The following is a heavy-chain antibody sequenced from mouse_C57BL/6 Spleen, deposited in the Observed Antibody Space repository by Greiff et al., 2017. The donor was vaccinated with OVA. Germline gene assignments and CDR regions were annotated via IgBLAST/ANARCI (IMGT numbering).Heavy chain of an antibody. V-gene: IGHV1-53*01. J-gene: IGHJ2*01. Sequence: VQLQQSGTELVKPGASVKLSCKASGYTFTSYWMHWVKQRPGQGLEWIGNINPGNGGTNYNEKFKSKATLTVDKSSSTAYMQLSSLTSEDSAVYYCARPPFYYYGSSLVYWGQGTTLTVSS. CDR2: INPGNGGT. CDR3: ARPPFYYYGSSLVY. CDR1: GYTFTSYW. D-gene: IGHD1-1*01.